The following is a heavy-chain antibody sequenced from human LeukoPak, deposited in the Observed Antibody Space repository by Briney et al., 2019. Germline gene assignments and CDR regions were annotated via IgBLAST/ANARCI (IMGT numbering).Heavy chain of an antibody. CDR1: GFNFSSHG. CDR3: AKDQAYLGAFDY. D-gene: IGHD3-10*01. V-gene: IGHV3-30*02. J-gene: IGHJ4*02. CDR2: IRNDGNNQ. Sequence: GGSLRLSCAASGFNFSSHGMHWVRQAPGRGLEWMAFIRNDGNNQYYGDSVKGRFTISRDNSKNTLYLQMNSLSAEDTAVHYCAKDQAYLGAFDYWGRGTLVTVSS.